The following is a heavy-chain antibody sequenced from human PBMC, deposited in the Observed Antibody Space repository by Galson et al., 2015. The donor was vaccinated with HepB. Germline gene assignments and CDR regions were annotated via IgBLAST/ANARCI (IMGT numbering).Heavy chain of an antibody. CDR1: GYTFTSYY. CDR3: ARDVRYSGYDLRVWFDP. Sequence: SVKVSCKASGYTFTSYYMHWVRQAPGQGLEWMGIINPSGGSTSYAQKFQGRVTMTRDTSTSTVYMELSSLRSEDTAVYYCARDVRYSGYDLRVWFDPWGQGTLVTVSS. D-gene: IGHD5-12*01. CDR2: INPSGGST. J-gene: IGHJ5*02. V-gene: IGHV1-46*01.